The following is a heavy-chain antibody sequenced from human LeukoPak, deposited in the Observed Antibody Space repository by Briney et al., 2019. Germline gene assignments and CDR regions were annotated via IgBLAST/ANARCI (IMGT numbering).Heavy chain of an antibody. CDR1: GYTLTELS. D-gene: IGHD3-22*01. V-gene: IGHV1-24*01. Sequence: GASVKISCKVSGYTLTELSMHWVRQPPAKGLEWMGGFDPEDGETIYAQKFQGRVSMTEDTSTDAAYMELSSLRSEDTAVYYCATLPLYYYDSSGYWRDWFDPWGQGTQVTVSS. J-gene: IGHJ5*02. CDR3: ATLPLYYYDSSGYWRDWFDP. CDR2: FDPEDGET.